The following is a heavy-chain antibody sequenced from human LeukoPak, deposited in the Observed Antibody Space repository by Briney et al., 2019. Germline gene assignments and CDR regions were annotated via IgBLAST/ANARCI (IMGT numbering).Heavy chain of an antibody. J-gene: IGHJ6*03. CDR3: ARGPITMVRGVFMDV. Sequence: SETLSLTCAVYGGSFSSYYWSWIRQPPGKGLEWIGYIYYSGSTNYNPSLKSRVTISVDTSKNQFSLKLSSVTAADTAVYYCARGPITMVRGVFMDVWGKGTTVTISS. CDR2: IYYSGST. V-gene: IGHV4-59*01. CDR1: GGSFSSYY. D-gene: IGHD3-10*01.